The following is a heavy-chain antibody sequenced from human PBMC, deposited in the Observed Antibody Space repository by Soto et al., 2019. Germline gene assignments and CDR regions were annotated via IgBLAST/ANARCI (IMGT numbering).Heavy chain of an antibody. CDR3: ARLFCSTTTCDSWFDP. D-gene: IGHD2-2*01. V-gene: IGHV5-10-1*03. CDR2: IDPRDSCV. J-gene: IGHJ5*02. CDR1: GYTFTTIW. Sequence: EVQLVQSGAEVKKPGESLRISCTGFGYTFTTIWISWVRQMPGKGLEWMGRIDPRDSCVNYSPSFQGHVTISLDKSISTAYLQWGSLKASDTAMYDCARLFCSTTTCDSWFDPWGQGTLVTVSS.